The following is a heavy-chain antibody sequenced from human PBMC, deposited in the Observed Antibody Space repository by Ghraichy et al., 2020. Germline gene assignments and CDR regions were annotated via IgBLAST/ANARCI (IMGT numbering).Heavy chain of an antibody. Sequence: GGSLRLSCAASGFTFSSSWMHWVRQAPGKGLVWVSRVDTGGSTTNYADSVEGRFTISRDNAKNTLYLQMNNLRAEDTAVYYCVRDLAGRWGYWGQGTLVTVSS. D-gene: IGHD6-19*01. J-gene: IGHJ4*02. CDR1: GFTFSSSW. CDR3: VRDLAGRWGY. V-gene: IGHV3-74*01. CDR2: VDTGGSTT.